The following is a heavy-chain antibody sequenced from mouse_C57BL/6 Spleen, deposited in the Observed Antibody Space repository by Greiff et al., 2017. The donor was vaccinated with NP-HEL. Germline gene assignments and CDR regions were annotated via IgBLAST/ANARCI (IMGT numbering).Heavy chain of an antibody. D-gene: IGHD2-3*01. CDR2: ISDGGSYT. V-gene: IGHV5-4*01. J-gene: IGHJ4*01. CDR3: ASQGIYDGKYCAMDY. CDR1: GFTFSSYA. Sequence: EVQLVESGGGLVKPGGSLKLSCAASGFTFSSYAMSWVRQTPEKRLEWVATISDGGSYTYYPDNVKGRFTISRDNAKNNLYLQMSHLKSEDTAMYYCASQGIYDGKYCAMDYWGQGTSVTVSS.